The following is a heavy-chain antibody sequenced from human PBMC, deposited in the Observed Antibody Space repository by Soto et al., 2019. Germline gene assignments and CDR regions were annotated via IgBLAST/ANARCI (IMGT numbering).Heavy chain of an antibody. D-gene: IGHD4-4*01. CDR3: VKEKLYSNYEYYFDY. CDR2: ISWRSGTI. Sequence: LRLSCAASGFTFRNYAMHWVRRAPGKGLEWVSGISWRSGTIGYADSVRGRFTISRDNAKNSLYLQMNSLRPEDTALYYCVKEKLYSNYEYYFDYWGQGTLVTVSS. J-gene: IGHJ4*02. CDR1: GFTFRNYA. V-gene: IGHV3-9*01.